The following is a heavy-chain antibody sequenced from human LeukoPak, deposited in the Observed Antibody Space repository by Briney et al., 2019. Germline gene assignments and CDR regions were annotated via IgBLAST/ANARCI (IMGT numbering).Heavy chain of an antibody. D-gene: IGHD2-15*01. CDR1: GYTFTELS. V-gene: IGHV1-24*01. Sequence: ASVKVSYKVSGYTFTELSMHWVRQAPGKGLEWKGDFDPEDGETIYAQKFQGRVTMTEDTCTDTAYMELSSLRSEDTAVYYCATDQGLVVVAASYQLEYFQHWGQGTLVTVSS. J-gene: IGHJ1*01. CDR3: ATDQGLVVVAASYQLEYFQH. CDR2: FDPEDGET.